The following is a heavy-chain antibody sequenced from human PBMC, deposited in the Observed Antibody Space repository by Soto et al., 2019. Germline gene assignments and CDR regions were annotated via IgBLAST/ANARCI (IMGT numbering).Heavy chain of an antibody. V-gene: IGHV3-23*01. J-gene: IGHJ6*02. CDR2: IGESGTPT. D-gene: IGHD2-2*01. CDR1: GFTFSSYA. Sequence: GGSLRLSCAASGFTFSSYAMKWVRQAPGKGLEWVSLIGESGTPTYYADTVKGRFTISRDNSGNTLFLEMYSLRAEDTAVYYCARYIPGVRYYGMDVWGQGTTVTISS. CDR3: ARYIPGVRYYGMDV.